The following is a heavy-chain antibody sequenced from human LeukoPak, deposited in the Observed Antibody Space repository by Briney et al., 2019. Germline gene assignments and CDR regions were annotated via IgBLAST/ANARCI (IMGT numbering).Heavy chain of an antibody. Sequence: SETLSLTCTVSGGSISSYYWSWIRQPPGKGLEWIGYIYYSGSTNYNPSLKSRVTISVDTSKNQFSLKLSSVTAADTAVYYCARDYDFWGGTKYGMDVWGQGTTVTVSS. CDR2: IYYSGST. CDR1: GGSISSYY. D-gene: IGHD3-3*01. J-gene: IGHJ6*02. CDR3: ARDYDFWGGTKYGMDV. V-gene: IGHV4-59*01.